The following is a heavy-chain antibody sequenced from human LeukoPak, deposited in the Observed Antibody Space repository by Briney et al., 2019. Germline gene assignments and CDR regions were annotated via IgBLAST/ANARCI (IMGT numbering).Heavy chain of an antibody. CDR3: ARAGAAAGTPFDY. CDR2: ITSYNGNT. Sequence: ASVEVSCKASGYTFSSYGISWVRQASGQGLEWMGWITSYNGNTKYAQQLQGRVTMTTDTSTGTAYMELRSLRSDDTAVYYCARAGAAAGTPFDYWGQGTLVTVSS. D-gene: IGHD6-13*01. J-gene: IGHJ4*02. V-gene: IGHV1-18*01. CDR1: GYTFSSYG.